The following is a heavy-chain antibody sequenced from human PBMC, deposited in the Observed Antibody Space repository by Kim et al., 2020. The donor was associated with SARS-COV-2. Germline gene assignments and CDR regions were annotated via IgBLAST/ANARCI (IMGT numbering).Heavy chain of an antibody. CDR3: ARRVRGGYWYFDL. Sequence: GESLKISCKGSGYSLTSYWIGWVRQMPGKGLEWMGIIYPGDSDTRYSPSFQGQVTNSADKSISTAYLQWSSLKASDTAMYYCARRVRGGYWYFDLWGRGTLVTVSS. V-gene: IGHV5-51*01. CDR2: IYPGDSDT. CDR1: GYSLTSYW. J-gene: IGHJ2*01. D-gene: IGHD3-10*01.